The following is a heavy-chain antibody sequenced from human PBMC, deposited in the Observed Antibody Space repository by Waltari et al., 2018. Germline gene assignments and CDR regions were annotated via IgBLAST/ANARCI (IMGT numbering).Heavy chain of an antibody. J-gene: IGHJ3*02. V-gene: IGHV3-21*01. D-gene: IGHD2-15*01. CDR2: ISSNSNYI. CDR3: ARCGGGSCYQSGAFDI. Sequence: EVQLVESGGGLVKPGGPLRLSCAASGFTFSSYSMVWLRQAPGKGLEWVSSISSNSNYINYADSVKGRLTTSRDNTRNSLYLQMNRLRAEDTALYFCARCGGGSCYQSGAFDIWGQGTTVTVSS. CDR1: GFTFSSYS.